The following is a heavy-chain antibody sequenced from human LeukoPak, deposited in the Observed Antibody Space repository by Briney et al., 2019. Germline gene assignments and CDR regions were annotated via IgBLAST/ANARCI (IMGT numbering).Heavy chain of an antibody. CDR2: INPNSGGT. CDR1: GYTFTGYY. V-gene: IGHV1-2*02. CDR3: AREGPYYDSSAYAY. Sequence: ASVKVSCKASGYTFTGYYMHWVRQAPGQGLEWMGWINPNSGGTNYAHNFQGRVTMTRDTSFNTAYMELSRLRSDDTAVYYCAREGPYYDSSAYAYWGQGTLVTVSS. J-gene: IGHJ4*02. D-gene: IGHD3-22*01.